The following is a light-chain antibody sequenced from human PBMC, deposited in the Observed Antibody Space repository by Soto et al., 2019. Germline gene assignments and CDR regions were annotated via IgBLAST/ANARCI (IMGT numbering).Light chain of an antibody. V-gene: IGKV1-27*01. J-gene: IGKJ3*01. Sequence: DIQMTQSPSSLSATVGDRVTITCRASQGISNYFAWHEQKPRRVPKLLIYAASTLQPEVPSRFRCSGSGTDITLTISILQREDVATYCCKMHNSGLPDTFGGGTKVDIK. CDR1: QGISNY. CDR2: AAS. CDR3: KMHNSGLPDT.